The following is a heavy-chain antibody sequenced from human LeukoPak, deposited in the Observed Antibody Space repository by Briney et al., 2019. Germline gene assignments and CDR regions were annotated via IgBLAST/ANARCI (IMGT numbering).Heavy chain of an antibody. CDR2: IIPIFGTA. J-gene: IGHJ6*03. CDR3: ARGGEYSYGYYYYYMDV. V-gene: IGHV1-69*06. CDR1: GGTFSSYA. D-gene: IGHD5-18*01. Sequence: GASVKVSCKASGGTFSSYAISWVRQAPGQGLEWMGGIIPIFGTANYAQKFQGRVTITADKSTSTAYMELSSLRSEDTAVYYCARGGEYSYGYYYYYMDVWGKGTTVTVSS.